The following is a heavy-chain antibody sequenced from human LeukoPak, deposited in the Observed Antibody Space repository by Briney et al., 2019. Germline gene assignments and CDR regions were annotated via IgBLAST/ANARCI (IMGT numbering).Heavy chain of an antibody. V-gene: IGHV3-48*03. Sequence: GGSLRLSCAASGFTLSTYAMNWVRQAPGKGLEWVSYITNNGSTIYYADSVKGRFTISRDKAENSLYLQMNSLRAEDTAIYYCARDQWLAYYYHGMDVWGQGTTVTVSS. J-gene: IGHJ6*02. D-gene: IGHD6-19*01. CDR2: ITNNGSTI. CDR3: ARDQWLAYYYHGMDV. CDR1: GFTLSTYA.